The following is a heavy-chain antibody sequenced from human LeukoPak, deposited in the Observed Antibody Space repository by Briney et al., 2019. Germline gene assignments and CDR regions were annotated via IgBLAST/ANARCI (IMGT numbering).Heavy chain of an antibody. J-gene: IGHJ6*03. D-gene: IGHD4-17*01. CDR1: GFTFTNFA. Sequence: GGSLRLSCAASGFTFTNFAMGWVRQAPGKGLEWVSGIRGSGRIANLADSVQGRFTISRDNSKNTLYLQMNSLRAEDSAIYYCAKRATVTTTYNYYYMDVWGKGTTVIVSS. CDR3: AKRATVTTTYNYYYMDV. CDR2: IRGSGRIA. V-gene: IGHV3-23*01.